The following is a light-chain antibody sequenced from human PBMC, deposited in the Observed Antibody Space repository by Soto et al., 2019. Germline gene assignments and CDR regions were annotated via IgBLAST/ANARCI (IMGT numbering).Light chain of an antibody. J-gene: IGKJ5*01. CDR1: QGISSA. Sequence: AIQLTQSPSSLSSSVGDRVSITCRASQGISSALVWYQHKPGKATTILIYDASSLQSGVPSRFSGSASGTECTLTISSLQPEDFATYYCQQRKTSPFTFGQGTRLEIK. CDR3: QQRKTSPFT. V-gene: IGKV1-13*02. CDR2: DAS.